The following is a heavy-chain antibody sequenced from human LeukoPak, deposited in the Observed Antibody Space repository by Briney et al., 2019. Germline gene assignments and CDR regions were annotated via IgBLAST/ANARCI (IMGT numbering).Heavy chain of an antibody. CDR1: GYTFTSYD. CDR3: ARGRITMVRGVHYYYYGMDV. CDR2: MNPNSGNT. Sequence: ASVKVSCKASGYTFTSYDINWVRQATEQGLEWMGWMNPNSGNTGYAQKFQGRVTMTRNTSISTAYMELSSLRSEDTAVYYCARGRITMVRGVHYYYYGMDVWGQGTTVTVSS. D-gene: IGHD3-10*01. J-gene: IGHJ6*02. V-gene: IGHV1-8*01.